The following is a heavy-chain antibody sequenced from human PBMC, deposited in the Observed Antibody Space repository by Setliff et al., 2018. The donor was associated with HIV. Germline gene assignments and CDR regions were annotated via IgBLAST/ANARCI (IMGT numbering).Heavy chain of an antibody. CDR3: ARHRGITRIVVVILDAFDI. CDR1: GGSISSSSYY. V-gene: IGHV4-39*01. Sequence: PSETLSLTCTVSGGSISSSSYYGGWIRQPPGKGLEWIGSIYYSGSTYYNPSLKSRVTLSVDTSKNQFSLKLSAVTAADTAVYYCARHRGITRIVVVILDAFDIWGQVTMVTVSS. D-gene: IGHD3-22*01. J-gene: IGHJ3*02. CDR2: IYYSGST.